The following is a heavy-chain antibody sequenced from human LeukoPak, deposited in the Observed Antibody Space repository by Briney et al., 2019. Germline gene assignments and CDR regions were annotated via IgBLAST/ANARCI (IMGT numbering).Heavy chain of an antibody. CDR2: ISSSSGTI. Sequence: GGSLRLSCAASGFTFSSYSMNWVRQAPGKGLEWVSYISSSSGTIYYADSVKGRFTISRDNAKNSLYLQMNSLRAEDTAVYYCARVASYYDILTGYYSGGYFDYWGQGTLVTVSS. CDR1: GFTFSSYS. V-gene: IGHV3-48*04. CDR3: ARVASYYDILTGYYSGGYFDY. D-gene: IGHD3-9*01. J-gene: IGHJ4*02.